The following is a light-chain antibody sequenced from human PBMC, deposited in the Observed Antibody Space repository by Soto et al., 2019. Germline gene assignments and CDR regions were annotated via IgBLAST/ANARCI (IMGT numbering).Light chain of an antibody. CDR1: SGHSSYA. V-gene: IGLV4-60*02. J-gene: IGLJ3*02. CDR2: LEGSGSY. CDR3: ETWDTNTRV. Sequence: QPVLTQSPSASASLGASVKLTCTLSSGHSSYAIAWHQQQPEKGPRYLMKLEGSGSYNKGSGVPDRFSGSSSGADRYLTISNLQFEDEADYYCETWDTNTRVFGGGTKLTVL.